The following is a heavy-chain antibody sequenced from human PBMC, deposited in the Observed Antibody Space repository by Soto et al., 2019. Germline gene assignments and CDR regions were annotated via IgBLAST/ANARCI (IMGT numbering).Heavy chain of an antibody. D-gene: IGHD3-9*01. V-gene: IGHV4-39*02. CDR3: ARDSDILTGPDY. Sequence: SGTLSLTCTVSGGSISSNNYYWGWIRQPPGKGLEWIGSIYYSGSTYYNPPHKRRLTISFDTPKNQFSLKLNSVTAADMAVYYCARDSDILTGPDYWGQGTLFTVTS. CDR1: GGSISSNNYY. J-gene: IGHJ4*02. CDR2: IYYSGST.